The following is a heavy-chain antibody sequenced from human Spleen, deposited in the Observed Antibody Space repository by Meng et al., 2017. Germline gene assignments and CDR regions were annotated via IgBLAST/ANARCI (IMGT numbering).Heavy chain of an antibody. V-gene: IGHV3-9*01. CDR3: ARDGKTSTWYGPAIYSDY. Sequence: SLKISCAASGFTFDDYAMHWVRQAPGKGLEWVSGISWNSGSIGYADSVKGRFTISRDNAKNSLFLQMNSLRAEDSAVYYCARDGKTSTWYGPAIYSDYWGQGTLVTVSS. D-gene: IGHD2/OR15-2a*01. CDR1: GFTFDDYA. CDR2: ISWNSGSI. J-gene: IGHJ4*02.